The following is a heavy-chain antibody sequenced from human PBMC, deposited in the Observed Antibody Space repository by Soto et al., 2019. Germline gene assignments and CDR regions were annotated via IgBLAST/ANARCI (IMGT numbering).Heavy chain of an antibody. Sequence: QTGGSLRLSCAASGFTFSSYAMSWVRQAPGKGLEWVSAISGSGGSTYYADSVKGRFTISRDNSKNTLYLQMNSLRAEDTAVYYCAKGRPYYYDSSGYYYVNNWFDPWGQGTLVTVSS. J-gene: IGHJ5*02. D-gene: IGHD3-22*01. V-gene: IGHV3-23*01. CDR3: AKGRPYYYDSSGYYYVNNWFDP. CDR2: ISGSGGST. CDR1: GFTFSSYA.